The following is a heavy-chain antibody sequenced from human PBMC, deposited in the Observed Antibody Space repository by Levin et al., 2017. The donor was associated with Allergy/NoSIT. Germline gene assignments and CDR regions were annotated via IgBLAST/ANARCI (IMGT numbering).Heavy chain of an antibody. CDR2: IYYSGST. Sequence: SETLSLTCTVSGGSISSYYWSWIRQPPGKGLEWIGYIYYSGSTNYNPSLKSRVTISVDTSKNQFSLKLSSVTAADTAVYYCARRGLIAAAAASYWYFDLWGRGTLVTVSS. CDR3: ARRGLIAAAAASYWYFDL. CDR1: GGSISSYY. D-gene: IGHD6-13*01. J-gene: IGHJ2*01. V-gene: IGHV4-59*08.